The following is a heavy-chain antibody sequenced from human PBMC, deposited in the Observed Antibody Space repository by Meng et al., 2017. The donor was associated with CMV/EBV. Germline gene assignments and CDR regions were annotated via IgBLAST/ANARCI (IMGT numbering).Heavy chain of an antibody. CDR2: INHSGST. CDR1: GGSFSGYH. V-gene: IGHV4-34*01. CDR3: ARGFRDTIFGVVIMYGMDV. Sequence: SETLSLTCAAYGGSFSGYHWSWIRQPPGKGLEWIGEINHSGSTNYNPSLKSRVTISVDTSKNQFSLKLSSVTAADTAVYYCARGFRDTIFGVVIMYGMDVWGQGTTVTVSS. D-gene: IGHD3-3*01. J-gene: IGHJ6*02.